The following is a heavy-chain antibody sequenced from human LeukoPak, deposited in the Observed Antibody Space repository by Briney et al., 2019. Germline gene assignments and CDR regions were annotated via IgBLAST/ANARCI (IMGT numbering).Heavy chain of an antibody. J-gene: IGHJ4*02. D-gene: IGHD4-17*01. CDR3: ITEPHDYGDFTFGY. Sequence: KTGGSLRLSCGASELAFKNVWMSWVRQAPGMGLEWVGRISSKSDGGTTDYAAPVKGRFTISRDDSTNTLSLQMSGLKAEDTALYFCITEPHDYGDFTFGYWGQGTLVTVSS. V-gene: IGHV3-15*01. CDR1: ELAFKNVW. CDR2: ISSKSDGGTT.